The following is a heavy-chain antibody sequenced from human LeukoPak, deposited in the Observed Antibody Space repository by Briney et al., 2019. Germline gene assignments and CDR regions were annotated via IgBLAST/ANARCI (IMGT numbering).Heavy chain of an antibody. Sequence: GGTLRLSCAASRFTFSNYWMTWVRQAPGKGLEWVSSISSSSSYIYYADSVKGRFTISRDNAKNSLYLQMNSLRAEDTAVYYCARDSFDSSWLFDYWGQGTLVTVSS. CDR1: RFTFSNYW. CDR2: ISSSSSYI. D-gene: IGHD6-13*01. V-gene: IGHV3-21*01. CDR3: ARDSFDSSWLFDY. J-gene: IGHJ4*02.